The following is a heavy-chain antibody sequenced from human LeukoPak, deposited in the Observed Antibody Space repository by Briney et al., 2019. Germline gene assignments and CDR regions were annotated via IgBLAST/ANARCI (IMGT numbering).Heavy chain of an antibody. CDR3: ARRHSSSWWSWFDP. V-gene: IGHV4-39*01. CDR2: IYYSGST. Sequence: SETLSLTCIVSCGSIRSRSYYWGWIRQPPGKGLEWIGSIYYSGSTYYNPSLKSRVTISVDTSKNQFSLKLSSVTAADTAVYYCARRHSSSWWSWFDPWGQGTLVTVSS. J-gene: IGHJ5*02. D-gene: IGHD6-13*01. CDR1: CGSIRSRSYY.